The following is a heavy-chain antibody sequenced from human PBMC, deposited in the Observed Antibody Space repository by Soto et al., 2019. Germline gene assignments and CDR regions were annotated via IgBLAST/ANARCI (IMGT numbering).Heavy chain of an antibody. CDR1: GLTFSNHA. CDR2: ISGSGGST. J-gene: IGHJ4*02. Sequence: WGSLRLSRAASGLTFSNHAMSWVRQAPGKGLEWVSAISGSGGSTYYADSVKGRFTISRDNSKNTLYLQMNSLRAEDTAVYYCAIDSPPFDSRVIAVAGPFDYWGQGTLVTVSS. V-gene: IGHV3-23*01. CDR3: AIDSPPFDSRVIAVAGPFDY. D-gene: IGHD6-19*01.